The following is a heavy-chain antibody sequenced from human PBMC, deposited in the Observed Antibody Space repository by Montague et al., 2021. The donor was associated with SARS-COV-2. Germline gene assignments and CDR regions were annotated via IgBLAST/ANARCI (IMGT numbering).Heavy chain of an antibody. CDR2: SHYMSKWYN. Sequence: CAISGDSVSRKSAAGNGKKQTPSNCLHWRVTSHYMSKWYNDYAVSVKSRITINPDTSKNQISLQLNSVTPEDTAVYYCARTSASSDYWGQGTLVTVSS. V-gene: IGHV6-1*01. CDR1: GDSVSRKSAA. J-gene: IGHJ4*02. CDR3: ARTSASSDY. D-gene: IGHD1-26*01.